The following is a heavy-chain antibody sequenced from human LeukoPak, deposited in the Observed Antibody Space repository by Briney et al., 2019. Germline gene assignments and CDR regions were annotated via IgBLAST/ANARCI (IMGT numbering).Heavy chain of an antibody. CDR2: IYSGGST. D-gene: IGHD2-21*01. V-gene: IGHV3-53*01. CDR3: ARTPRPSYSGGYYYYYGMDV. Sequence: GGSLRLSCAASGFTVSSNYMSWVRQAPGKGLEWVSVIYSGGSTYYAVSVKGRFTISRDNSKNTLYLQMNSLRAEDTAVYYCARTPRPSYSGGYYYYYGMDVWGQGTTVTVSS. CDR1: GFTVSSNY. J-gene: IGHJ6*02.